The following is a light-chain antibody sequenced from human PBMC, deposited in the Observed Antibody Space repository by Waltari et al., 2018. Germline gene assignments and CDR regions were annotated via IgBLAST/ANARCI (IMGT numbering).Light chain of an antibody. V-gene: IGKV3-11*01. Sequence: VVLTQSPATLSLSAGEGATLPCRASQNLNTFLAWYQQKPGQAPRLLIYDASNRATGVPVRFSGGGSGTDFTLTISSLEPEDFAVYYCQQRAVWPPNFGGGTKVEIK. CDR3: QQRAVWPPN. J-gene: IGKJ4*01. CDR2: DAS. CDR1: QNLNTF.